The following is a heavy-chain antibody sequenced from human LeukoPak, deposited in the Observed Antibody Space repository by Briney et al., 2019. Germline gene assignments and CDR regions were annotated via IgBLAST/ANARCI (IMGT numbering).Heavy chain of an antibody. Sequence: GGSLRLSCAASGFTFSDYWIHWVRQAPGKGLVWVSRINTDGSITNYADSVKGRFTISRDNAKNSLYLQMNSLRAEDTAVYYCAREAYSGSYKTDWGQGTLVTVSS. D-gene: IGHD1-26*01. V-gene: IGHV3-74*01. CDR1: GFTFSDYW. J-gene: IGHJ4*02. CDR2: INTDGSIT. CDR3: AREAYSGSYKTD.